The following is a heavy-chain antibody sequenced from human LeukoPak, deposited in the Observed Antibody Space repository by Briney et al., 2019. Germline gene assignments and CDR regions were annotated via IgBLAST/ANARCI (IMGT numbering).Heavy chain of an antibody. V-gene: IGHV3-21*01. CDR3: AIDGSMPWGYYMDV. J-gene: IGHJ6*03. CDR1: GFTFSSYS. Sequence: GGSLRLSCAASGFTFSSYSMNWVRQAPGKGLEWVSFISTSSSYIYYADSVKGRFTISRDNAKNSLYLEMNSLRAEDTAVYYCAIDGSMPWGYYMDVWGKGTTVTISS. D-gene: IGHD2/OR15-2a*01. CDR2: ISTSSSYI.